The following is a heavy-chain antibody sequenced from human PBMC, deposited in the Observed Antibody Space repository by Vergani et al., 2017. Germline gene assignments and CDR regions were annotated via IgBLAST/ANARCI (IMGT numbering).Heavy chain of an antibody. CDR3: TRVRGIGSGSYLKYGIDY. CDR2: IRSKAYGGTT. Sequence: EVQLVESGGGLVQPGRSLRLSCTASGFTFGDYAMSWFRQAPGKGLEWVGFIRSKAYGGTTEYAASVKGRFTISRDDSKSIAYLQMNSLKTEDTAVYYCTRVRGIGSGSYLKYGIDYWGQGTLVTVSS. J-gene: IGHJ4*02. V-gene: IGHV3-49*03. D-gene: IGHD1-26*01. CDR1: GFTFGDYA.